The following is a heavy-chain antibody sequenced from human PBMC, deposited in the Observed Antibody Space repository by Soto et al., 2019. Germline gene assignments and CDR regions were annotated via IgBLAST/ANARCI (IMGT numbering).Heavy chain of an antibody. CDR2: IYYSGST. Sequence: SETLSLTCTVSGGSISSYYWSWIRQPPGKGLEWIGYIYYSGSTNYNPSLKSRVTISVDTSKNQFSLKLSSVTAADTAVYYCARDQGYDYIWGSRPVAWFDYWGQGTLVTVSS. V-gene: IGHV4-59*01. CDR1: GGSISSYY. CDR3: ARDQGYDYIWGSRPVAWFDY. J-gene: IGHJ4*02. D-gene: IGHD3-16*01.